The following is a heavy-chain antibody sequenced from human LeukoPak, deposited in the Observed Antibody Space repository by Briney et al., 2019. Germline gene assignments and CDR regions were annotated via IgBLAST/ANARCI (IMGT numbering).Heavy chain of an antibody. CDR1: GFTFSSYA. CDR3: VGFRATAGLY. V-gene: IGHV3-64D*06. J-gene: IGHJ4*02. CDR2: ITSNGGSA. D-gene: IGHD6-13*01. Sequence: PGGSLRLSCSASGFTFSSYAMYWVRQAPGKGLEYVSAITSNGGSAYYADSVKGRFTISRDNSRNTLYPQMSSLRAEDTAVYYCVGFRATAGLYWGQGTLVTVSS.